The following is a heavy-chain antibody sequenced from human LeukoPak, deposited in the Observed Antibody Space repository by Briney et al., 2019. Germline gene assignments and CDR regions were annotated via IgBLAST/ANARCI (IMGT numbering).Heavy chain of an antibody. V-gene: IGHV3-7*01. D-gene: IGHD6-19*01. CDR2: INPGGTET. J-gene: IGHJ4*02. CDR3: GRFGYVAGVDL. Sequence: GGSLRLSCATSGFSLSTYWVTWVRQAPGTGLEWVANINPGGTETYYVEPVKGRLTISRDNAKNLVYLQMNSLRAEDSAVYHCGRFGYVAGVDLWGQGTLVTVSS. CDR1: GFSLSTYW.